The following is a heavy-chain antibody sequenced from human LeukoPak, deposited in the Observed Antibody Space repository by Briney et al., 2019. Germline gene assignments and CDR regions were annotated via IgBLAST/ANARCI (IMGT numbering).Heavy chain of an antibody. CDR2: MNPNSGNT. Sequence: ASVKVSCKASVYTFTSYDINWVRQATGQGLEWMGWMNPNSGNTGYAQKFQGRVTMTRNTSISTAHMELSSLRSEDTAVYYCARGGGGPYDILTGQLDYWGQGTLVTVSS. D-gene: IGHD3-9*01. CDR3: ARGGGGPYDILTGQLDY. CDR1: VYTFTSYD. V-gene: IGHV1-8*01. J-gene: IGHJ4*02.